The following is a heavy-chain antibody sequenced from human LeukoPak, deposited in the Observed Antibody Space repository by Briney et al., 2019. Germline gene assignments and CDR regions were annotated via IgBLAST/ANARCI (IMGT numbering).Heavy chain of an antibody. CDR2: VYYSGST. CDR3: ARGDELGYYDSSGSGLDY. V-gene: IGHV4-31*03. D-gene: IGHD3-22*01. CDR1: GGSISSGGYY. J-gene: IGHJ4*02. Sequence: PSQTLSLTCTVSGGSISSGGYYWSWIRQHPGKGLEWIGYVYYSGSTYYNPSFKSRFTISVDTSKNQFSLKLSSVTAADTAVYYCARGDELGYYDSSGSGLDYWGQGTLVTVSS.